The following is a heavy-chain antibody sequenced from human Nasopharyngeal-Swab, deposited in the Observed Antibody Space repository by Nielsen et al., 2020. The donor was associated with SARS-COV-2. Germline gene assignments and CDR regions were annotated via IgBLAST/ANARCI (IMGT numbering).Heavy chain of an antibody. V-gene: IGHV1-18*01. Sequence: ASVKVSCKASGYTFTSYGISWVRQAPEQGLEWMGWISGYNGVTNYAQKFQGRLTMTTDTSTSTVYMDLRSLRSDDTAVYYCARDGGHFGDNEDWGQGTLVTVSS. CDR3: ARDGGHFGDNED. J-gene: IGHJ4*02. D-gene: IGHD4-17*01. CDR2: ISGYNGVT. CDR1: GYTFTSYG.